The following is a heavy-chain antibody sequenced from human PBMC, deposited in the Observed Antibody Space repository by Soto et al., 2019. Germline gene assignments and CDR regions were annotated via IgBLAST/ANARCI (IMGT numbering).Heavy chain of an antibody. J-gene: IGHJ6*02. Sequence: QLQLQESGPGLVKPSETLSLTCTVSGGSISSSSYYWGWIRQPPGKGPEWIGSIYYSGSTYYNPSLKSRVTISVDTSRDQFSLKLSSVTAADTAVYYCARHMRYCSGGSCYPYYYYGMDVWGQGTTVTVSS. CDR2: IYYSGST. D-gene: IGHD2-15*01. CDR3: ARHMRYCSGGSCYPYYYYGMDV. V-gene: IGHV4-39*01. CDR1: GGSISSSSYY.